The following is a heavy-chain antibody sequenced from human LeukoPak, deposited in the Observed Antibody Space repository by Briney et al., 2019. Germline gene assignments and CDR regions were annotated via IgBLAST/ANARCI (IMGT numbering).Heavy chain of an antibody. D-gene: IGHD3-22*01. Sequence: PGRSLRLSCAASGFTFGSYGMHWVRQAPGKGLEWVAVISYDGSNKYYADSVKGRFTISRDNSKNTLYLQMNSLRAEDTAVYYCARDHRLNCYDSSAYYYVYWGQGTLVTVSS. CDR1: GFTFGSYG. CDR2: ISYDGSNK. V-gene: IGHV3-30*03. CDR3: ARDHRLNCYDSSAYYYVY. J-gene: IGHJ4*02.